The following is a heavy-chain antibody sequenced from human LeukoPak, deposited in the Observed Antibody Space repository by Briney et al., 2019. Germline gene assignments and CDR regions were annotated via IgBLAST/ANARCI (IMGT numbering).Heavy chain of an antibody. Sequence: QPGGSLRLSCAASGFTFSSYWMSWVRQAPGKGLEWVANIKQDGSEKYCVDSVKGRFTISRDNAKNSLYLQMNSLRAEDTAVYYCARVDDYAPLSAKYGMDVWGQGTTVTVPS. CDR1: GFTFSSYW. V-gene: IGHV3-7*01. CDR2: IKQDGSEK. D-gene: IGHD4-17*01. CDR3: ARVDDYAPLSAKYGMDV. J-gene: IGHJ6*02.